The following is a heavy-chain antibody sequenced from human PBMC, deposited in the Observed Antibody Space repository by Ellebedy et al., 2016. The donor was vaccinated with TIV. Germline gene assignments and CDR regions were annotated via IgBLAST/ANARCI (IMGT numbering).Heavy chain of an antibody. CDR2: ISTNNGET. CDR3: ARDWALFVSAGIPFYYYYMDV. V-gene: IGHV1-18*01. CDR1: GYTFTRYG. Sequence: ASVKVSCXASGYTFTRYGVRWVRQAPGQGLEWMGWISTNNGETKYLEKFQGRVTMTRDTSTNTTFMELRSLRPDDTAVYYCARDWALFVSAGIPFYYYYMDVWGKGTTVTVSS. J-gene: IGHJ6*03. D-gene: IGHD2-2*01.